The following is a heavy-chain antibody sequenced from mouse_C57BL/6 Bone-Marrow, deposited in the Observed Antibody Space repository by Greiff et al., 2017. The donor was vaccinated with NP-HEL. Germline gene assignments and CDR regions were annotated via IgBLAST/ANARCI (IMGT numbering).Heavy chain of an antibody. V-gene: IGHV1-53*01. CDR1: GYTFTSYW. CDR2: INPSNGGT. D-gene: IGHD1-1*01. CDR3: ARRRYYGSTYWYFDV. Sequence: QVQLKQPGAELVRPGSSVKLSCKASGYTFTSYWMHWVKQRPIQGLEWIGNINPSNGGTNYNEKFKSKATLTVDKSSSTAYMQLSSLTSEDSAVYYCARRRYYGSTYWYFDVWGTGTTVTVSS. J-gene: IGHJ1*03.